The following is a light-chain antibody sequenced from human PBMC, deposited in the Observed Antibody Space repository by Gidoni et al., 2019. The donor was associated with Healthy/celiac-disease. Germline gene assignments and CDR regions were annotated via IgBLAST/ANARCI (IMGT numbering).Light chain of an antibody. CDR1: QSVLYSSNNKNY. CDR3: KKYYSTLKT. CDR2: WAS. V-gene: IGKV4-1*01. Sequence: DIVMTQSPDSLAVSLGARATINCKSSQSVLYSSNNKNYLAWYQQKPGQPPKLLIYWASTRESGVPDRFSGSGSGTDFTLTISSLQAEDVAVYYCKKYYSTLKTFGPGTKVDIK. J-gene: IGKJ3*01.